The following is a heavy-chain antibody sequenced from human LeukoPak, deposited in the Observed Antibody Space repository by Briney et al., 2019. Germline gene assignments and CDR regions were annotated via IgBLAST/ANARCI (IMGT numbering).Heavy chain of an antibody. J-gene: IGHJ4*02. Sequence: GGSLRLSCAASGLSFSSAWMSWVRQAPGKGLEWVGRIKSKTDGETTDYAAPVKGRFTTSRAASKNTLFLQMSSLKTEDTAVYYCTAPPSFYYGSGSYGYWGQGTLVTVSS. CDR2: IKSKTDGETT. D-gene: IGHD3-10*01. CDR1: GLSFSSAW. V-gene: IGHV3-15*01. CDR3: TAPPSFYYGSGSYGY.